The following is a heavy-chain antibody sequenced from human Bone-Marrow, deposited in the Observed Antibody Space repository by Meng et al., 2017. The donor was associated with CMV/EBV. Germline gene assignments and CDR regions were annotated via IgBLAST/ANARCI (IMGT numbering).Heavy chain of an antibody. D-gene: IGHD4-11*01. V-gene: IGHV3-53*01. CDR3: ARDDYSNMGHYYGMAV. CDR1: GFTFSSYE. CDR2: IYSGGST. Sequence: GGTLRLSCAASGFTFSSYEMNWVRQAPGKGLEWVSVIYSGGSTYYADSVKGRFTISRDNSKNTLYLLMNSLRAEDTAVYYCARDDYSNMGHYYGMAVWVQGPTVTVSS. J-gene: IGHJ6*02.